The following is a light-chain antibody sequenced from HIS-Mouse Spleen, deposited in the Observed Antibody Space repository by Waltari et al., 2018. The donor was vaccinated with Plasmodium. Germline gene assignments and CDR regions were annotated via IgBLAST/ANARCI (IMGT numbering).Light chain of an antibody. V-gene: IGLV3-10*01. Sequence: SYELTPPPSVSVSTGQTARITCAGAALPTKYAYWYQQQSGRAPVLVIYEDSKRPSGSPERCSGSSSGTMATLTISGAQVEDEADYYCYSTDSSGNHRVFGGGTKLTVL. CDR3: YSTDSSGNHRV. CDR1: ALPTKY. CDR2: EDS. J-gene: IGLJ3*02.